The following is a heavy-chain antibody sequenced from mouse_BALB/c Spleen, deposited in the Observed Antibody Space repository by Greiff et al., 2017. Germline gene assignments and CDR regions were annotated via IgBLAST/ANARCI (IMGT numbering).Heavy chain of an antibody. J-gene: IGHJ3*01. CDR1: GFTFSSYG. D-gene: IGHD1-1*01. V-gene: IGHV5-6*01. CDR2: ISSGGSYT. CDR3: ARQNYGSSFWFAY. Sequence: EVQLQQSGGDLVKPGGSLKLSCAASGFTFSSYGMSWVRQTPDKRLEWVATISSGGSYTYYPDSVKGRFTISRDNAKNTLYLQMSSLKSEDTAMYYCARQNYGSSFWFAYWGQGTLVTVSA.